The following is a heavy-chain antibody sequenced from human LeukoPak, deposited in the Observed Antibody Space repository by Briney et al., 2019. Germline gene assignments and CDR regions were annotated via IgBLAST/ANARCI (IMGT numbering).Heavy chain of an antibody. Sequence: ASVKVSCKASGYTFTSYGISWVRQAPGQGLEWMGWISAYNGNTNYAQKLQGRVTMTTDTSTSTAYMELRSLRSDDTAVYYCARDNLLLWFGDPMPTDYWGQGTLVTVSS. CDR3: ARDNLLLWFGDPMPTDY. D-gene: IGHD3-10*01. J-gene: IGHJ4*02. V-gene: IGHV1-18*01. CDR2: ISAYNGNT. CDR1: GYTFTSYG.